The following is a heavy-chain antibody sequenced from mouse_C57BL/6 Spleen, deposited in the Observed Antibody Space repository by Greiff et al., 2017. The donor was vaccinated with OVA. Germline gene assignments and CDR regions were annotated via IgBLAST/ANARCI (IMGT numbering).Heavy chain of an antibody. Sequence: EVKLEESGGDLVKPGGSLKLSCAASGFTFSSYGMSWVRQTPDKRLEWVATISSGGSYTYYPDSVKGRFTISRDNAKNTLYLQMSSLKSEDTAMYYCARHNDGPNAMDYWGQGTSVTVSS. CDR2: ISSGGSYT. V-gene: IGHV5-6*02. J-gene: IGHJ4*01. CDR1: GFTFSSYG. CDR3: ARHNDGPNAMDY. D-gene: IGHD2-3*01.